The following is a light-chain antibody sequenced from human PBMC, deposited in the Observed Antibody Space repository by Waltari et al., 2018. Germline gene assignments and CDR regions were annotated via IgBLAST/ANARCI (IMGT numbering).Light chain of an antibody. Sequence: DIQMTQSPSSLIASVGDRLSIPCRASQNIRNYLNWYQQKPGKAPKLLIYAASSLQSGVPSRFIGSGSGTDFTLTISSLQPEDSATYYCQQSYTTFVYTFGQGTKLEIK. CDR1: QNIRNY. CDR2: AAS. V-gene: IGKV1-39*01. CDR3: QQSYTTFVYT. J-gene: IGKJ2*01.